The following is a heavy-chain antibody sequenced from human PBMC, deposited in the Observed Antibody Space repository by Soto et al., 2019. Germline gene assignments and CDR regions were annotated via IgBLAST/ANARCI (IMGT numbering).Heavy chain of an antibody. V-gene: IGHV3-73*01. CDR3: ARTVVPAVSATYYYYYYMVF. J-gene: IGHJ6*03. CDR2: IRSKANSYAT. Sequence: GGSLRLSCAASGFTFSGSAMHWVRQASGKGLEWVGRIRSKANSYATAYAASVKGRFTISRDDSKNTAYLQMNSLKTADTAVYYCARTVVPAVSATYYYYYYMVFWDKAPTVTVSS. D-gene: IGHD2-2*01. CDR1: GFTFSGSA.